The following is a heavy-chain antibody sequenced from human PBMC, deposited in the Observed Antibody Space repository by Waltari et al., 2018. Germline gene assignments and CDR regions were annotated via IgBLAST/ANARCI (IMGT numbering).Heavy chain of an antibody. CDR3: VYTPSTVTDNFRGFDAFRY. J-gene: IGHJ4*02. CDR2: IYWDDDE. D-gene: IGHD3-9*01. V-gene: IGHV2-5*02. Sequence: QITLMESGPTLVTPTQTLTLTCTFSGFSLSSNGMGVGWIRQPPGKALEWLAVIYWDDDERYSPSLESRLSIKKDTSKNQVVLTVANSAPVVSATYYCVYTPSTVTDNFRGFDAFRYWGQGLLVSVSS. CDR1: GFSLSSNGMG.